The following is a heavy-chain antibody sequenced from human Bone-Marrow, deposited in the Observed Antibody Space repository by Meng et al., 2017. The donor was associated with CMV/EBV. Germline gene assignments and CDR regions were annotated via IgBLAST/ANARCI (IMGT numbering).Heavy chain of an antibody. V-gene: IGHV1-18*01. CDR3: ARDGGRVPAASYYYYGMDV. CDR1: GYTFTSYG. J-gene: IGHJ6*02. CDR2: ISAYNGNT. Sequence: ASVKVSRKASGYTFTSYGIIWVRQAPGQGLEWMGWISAYNGNTNYAQKLQGRVTMTTDTSTSTAYMELRSLRSDDTDVYYCARDGGRVPAASYYYYGMDVWGQGTTVTVSS. D-gene: IGHD2-2*01.